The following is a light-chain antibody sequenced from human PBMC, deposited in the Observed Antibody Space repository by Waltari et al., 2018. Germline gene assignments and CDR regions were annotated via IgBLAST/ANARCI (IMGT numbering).Light chain of an antibody. CDR3: MQATHWPLT. V-gene: IGKV2-30*02. J-gene: IGKJ1*01. CDR2: KVS. CDR1: QRLVHCKGKTY. Sequence: DVVMTQSDLSLPVTVGQPASIPCRSSQRLVHCKGKTYLNWFQQSPGQSPRRLIYKVSNRDSGVPDRFSGRGSGTDFTLKISRVEAEDVGVYYCMQATHWPLTFGQGTKVEIK.